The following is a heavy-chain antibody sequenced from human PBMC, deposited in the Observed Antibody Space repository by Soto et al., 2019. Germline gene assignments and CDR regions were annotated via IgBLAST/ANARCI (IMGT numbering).Heavy chain of an antibody. CDR3: ARDPYCSSTSCYPAYYYYYYGMDV. Sequence: ASAKVSCKSSVYTFTSYGIIWVRQAPGQGLEWMGWISAYNGNTNYAQKLQGRVTMTTDTSTSTAYMELRSLRSDDTAVYYCARDPYCSSTSCYPAYYYYYYGMDVWGQGTTVNVS. D-gene: IGHD2-2*01. CDR2: ISAYNGNT. CDR1: VYTFTSYG. V-gene: IGHV1-18*04. J-gene: IGHJ6*02.